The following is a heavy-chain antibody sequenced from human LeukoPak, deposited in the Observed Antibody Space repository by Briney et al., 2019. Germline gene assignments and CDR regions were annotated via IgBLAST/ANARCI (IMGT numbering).Heavy chain of an antibody. V-gene: IGHV3-33*01. D-gene: IGHD2-21*01. CDR1: GFTFSHHG. CDR2: IQYDGSKT. CDR3: ARDVDTSNHMSIFDP. J-gene: IGHJ5*02. Sequence: PGRSLRLSCAGSGFTFSHHGMHWVRQAPGKGLEWVAGIQYDGSKTYYGDSVKGRFSISRDNSRNTLYLQMSSLRAEDTAVYSCARDVDTSNHMSIFDPWGQGTLVTVSS.